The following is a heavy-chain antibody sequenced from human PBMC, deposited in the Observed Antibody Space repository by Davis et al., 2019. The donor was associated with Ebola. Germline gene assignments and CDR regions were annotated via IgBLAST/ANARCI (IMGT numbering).Heavy chain of an antibody. Sequence: PSETLSLTCAVYGGSFSGYYWSWIRQAPGKGLEWVSYISSSSSTIYYADSVKGRFTISRDNAKNSLYLQMNSLRAEDTAVYYCARDRKVLRFLEWLAPTHYYYYGMDVWGQGTTVTVSS. J-gene: IGHJ6*02. CDR2: ISSSSSTI. D-gene: IGHD3-3*01. CDR3: ARDRKVLRFLEWLAPTHYYYYGMDV. V-gene: IGHV3-11*04. CDR1: GGSFSGYY.